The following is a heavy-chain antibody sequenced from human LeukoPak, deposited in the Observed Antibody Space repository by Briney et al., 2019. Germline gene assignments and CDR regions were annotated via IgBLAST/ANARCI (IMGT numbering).Heavy chain of an antibody. J-gene: IGHJ4*02. CDR3: ARHYGSGSYYPSY. Sequence: GGSLRLSCAASGFTFSSYAMSWVRQAPGKGLEWVSAIRGSGDRTHYADSVKGRFTISRDNSKNTLYLQMNSLRAEDTAVYYCARHYGSGSYYPSYWGQGTLVTVSS. CDR2: IRGSGDRT. CDR1: GFTFSSYA. D-gene: IGHD1-26*01. V-gene: IGHV3-23*01.